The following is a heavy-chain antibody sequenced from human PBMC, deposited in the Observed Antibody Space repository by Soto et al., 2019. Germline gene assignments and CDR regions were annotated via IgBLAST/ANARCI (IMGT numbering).Heavy chain of an antibody. D-gene: IGHD2-2*01. Sequence: SETLSLTCAVYGGSFSGYYWSWIRQPPGKGLEWIGEINHSGSTNYNPSLKSQVTISIDTSKNQFSLKLSSVTAADTAVYYCARVPDYWGQGILVTVSS. CDR1: GGSFSGYY. V-gene: IGHV4-34*01. CDR2: INHSGST. CDR3: ARVPDY. J-gene: IGHJ4*02.